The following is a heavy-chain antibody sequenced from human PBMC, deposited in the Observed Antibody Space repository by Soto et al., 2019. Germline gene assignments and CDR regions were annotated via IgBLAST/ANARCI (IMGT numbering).Heavy chain of an antibody. CDR3: ARTSGTDYGDYIHFDY. V-gene: IGHV4-31*03. CDR2: IYYSGST. D-gene: IGHD4-17*01. J-gene: IGHJ4*02. Sequence: SETLSLTCTVSGGSISSGGYYWSWIRQHPGKGLEWIGYIYYSGSTYYNPSLKSRVTISVDTSKNQFSLKLSSVTAADTAVYYCARTSGTDYGDYIHFDYWGQGTLVTVSS. CDR1: GGSISSGGYY.